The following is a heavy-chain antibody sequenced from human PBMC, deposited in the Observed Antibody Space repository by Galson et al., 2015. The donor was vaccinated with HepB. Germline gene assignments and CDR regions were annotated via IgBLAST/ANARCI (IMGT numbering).Heavy chain of an antibody. Sequence: SLRLSCAASGFTFSNAWMSWVRQAPGKGLEWVGRIKSKTDGGTTDYAAPVKGRFTISRDDSKNTLYLQMNSLKTEDTAVYYCTTGVGFMITFGGAPFDIWGQGTMVTVSS. CDR2: IKSKTDGGTT. CDR1: GFTFSNAW. D-gene: IGHD3-16*01. V-gene: IGHV3-15*01. J-gene: IGHJ3*02. CDR3: TTGVGFMITFGGAPFDI.